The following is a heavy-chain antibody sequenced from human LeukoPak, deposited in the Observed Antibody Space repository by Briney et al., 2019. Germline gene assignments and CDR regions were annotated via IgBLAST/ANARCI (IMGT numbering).Heavy chain of an antibody. D-gene: IGHD6-19*01. CDR1: GGSFSGYY. CDR3: AGERGEEYSSGWYKTNFFYN. CDR2: INHSGST. V-gene: IGHV4-34*01. J-gene: IGHJ4*02. Sequence: SETLSLTCAVYGGSFSGYYWSWIRQPPGKGLEWIGEINHSGSTNYNPSLKSRVAISADMSKKQISLKLASVTGADTAVYYCAGERGEEYSSGWYKTNFFYNWGQGIRVTVSS.